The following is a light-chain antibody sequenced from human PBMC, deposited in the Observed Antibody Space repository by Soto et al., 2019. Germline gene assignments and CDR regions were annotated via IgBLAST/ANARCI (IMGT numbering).Light chain of an antibody. CDR3: QQYGSSPWT. J-gene: IGKJ1*01. CDR2: GAS. CDR1: QSVSSSY. Sequence: IVLTRSPFILSFSPGERATLSCRASQSVSSSYLAWYQQKPGQAPRLLIYGASSRATGIPDRFSGSGSGTDFTLTISRLEPEDFAVYYCQQYGSSPWTFGQGTKVDIK. V-gene: IGKV3-20*01.